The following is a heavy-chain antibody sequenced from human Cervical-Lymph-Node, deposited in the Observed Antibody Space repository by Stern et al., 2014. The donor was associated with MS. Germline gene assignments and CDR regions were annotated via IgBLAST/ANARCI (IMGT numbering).Heavy chain of an antibody. CDR3: AREGAHFDILTGRYSGMDV. CDR2: IHYTGRI. CDR1: GDSISSYY. D-gene: IGHD3-9*01. J-gene: IGHJ6*02. Sequence: QVPLVESGPGLVKPSGTLSLTCPVSGDSISSYYWTWIRQPPGKGLEWIGDIHYTGRINYNPSLKSRVTISVGTSKNQLSLKEHAVAAVDTAVYLCAREGAHFDILTGRYSGMDVWGQGTKVTVSS. V-gene: IGHV4-59*01.